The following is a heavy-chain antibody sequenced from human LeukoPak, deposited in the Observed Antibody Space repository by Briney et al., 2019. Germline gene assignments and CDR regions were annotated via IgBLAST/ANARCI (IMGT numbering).Heavy chain of an antibody. V-gene: IGHV3-23*01. CDR3: AKGNGYSYGRYYFDY. CDR2: ITPSGGNT. J-gene: IGHJ4*02. Sequence: GSLRLSCAASGFTFSSYAMGWVRQAPGKGLEWVSAITPSGGNTYYADSVKGRFTISRDNSKNTLYLQVNSLRAEDTAVYYCAKGNGYSYGRYYFDYWGQGTLVTVSS. D-gene: IGHD5-18*01. CDR1: GFTFSSYA.